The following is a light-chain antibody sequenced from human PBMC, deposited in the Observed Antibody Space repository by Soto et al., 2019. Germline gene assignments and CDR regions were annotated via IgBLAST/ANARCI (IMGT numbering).Light chain of an antibody. CDR2: EVS. CDR3: NSYGGIKTVV. Sequence: QSALTQPPSASGSPGQSVTISCTGSSSDVGGYNYVSWYQKHPGKAPKLMIYEVSKRPSGVPDRLSGSKSGKTASLTVSGLQAEDEADYYCNSYGGIKTVVFGGETKITVL. J-gene: IGLJ2*01. V-gene: IGLV2-8*01. CDR1: SSDVGGYNY.